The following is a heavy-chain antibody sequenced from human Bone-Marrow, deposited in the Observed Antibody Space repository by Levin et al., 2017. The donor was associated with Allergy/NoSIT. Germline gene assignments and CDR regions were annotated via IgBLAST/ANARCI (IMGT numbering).Heavy chain of an antibody. CDR1: GFTFSNYA. J-gene: IGHJ3*01. D-gene: IGHD5-12*01. V-gene: IGHV3-23*01. CDR2: IRGGGGGT. CDR3: AKSLTRYSGGYRGAFDV. Sequence: GESLKISCAASGFTFSNYAMSWVRQAPEKGLEWVSTIRGGGGGTYYADSVKGRFTISRDNSKNTLFLQMNSLRADDTAVYYCAKSLTRYSGGYRGAFDVWGQGTMVTVSS.